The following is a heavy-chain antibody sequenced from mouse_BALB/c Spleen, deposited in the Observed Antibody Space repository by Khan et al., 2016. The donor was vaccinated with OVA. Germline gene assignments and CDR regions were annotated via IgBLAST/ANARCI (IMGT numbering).Heavy chain of an antibody. CDR1: GYAFTNYL. V-gene: IGHV1-54*01. CDR2: INPGSGGT. CDR3: SRAGYGFGAY. Sequence: QVQLQQSGAELVRPGTSVKVSCKASGYAFTNYLIEWVKQRPGQGLEWIGLINPGSGGTNYNEKFKDKATLTADKSSSTAYMQLSSLTSDDSAVYFCSRAGYGFGAYWGPGTLVTVSA. D-gene: IGHD1-2*01. J-gene: IGHJ3*01.